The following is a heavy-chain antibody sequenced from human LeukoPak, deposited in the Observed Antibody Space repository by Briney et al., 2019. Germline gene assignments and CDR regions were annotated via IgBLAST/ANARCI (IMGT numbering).Heavy chain of an antibody. Sequence: GGSLRLSCAASGFTFSSYAMHWVRQAPGKGLEWVAVISYDGSNKYYADSVKGRFTISRDNSKNTLYLQMNSLRAEDTAVYYCAKGGPHYGSGSYYAFDYWGQGTLVTVSS. D-gene: IGHD3-10*01. V-gene: IGHV3-30-3*01. J-gene: IGHJ4*02. CDR3: AKGGPHYGSGSYYAFDY. CDR2: ISYDGSNK. CDR1: GFTFSSYA.